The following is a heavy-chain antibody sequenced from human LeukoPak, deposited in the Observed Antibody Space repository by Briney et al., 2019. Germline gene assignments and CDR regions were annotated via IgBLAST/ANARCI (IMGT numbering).Heavy chain of an antibody. Sequence: ASVKVSCKASGYTFTGYYMHWVRQAPGQGLEWMGWINPNSGGTNYAQKFQGRVTMTRDTSISTAYMELSRLRSDDMAVYYCAREWYDYVWGSYRSPKGGWFDPWGQGTLVTVSS. CDR2: INPNSGGT. CDR1: GYTFTGYY. V-gene: IGHV1-2*02. J-gene: IGHJ5*02. CDR3: AREWYDYVWGSYRSPKGGWFDP. D-gene: IGHD3-16*02.